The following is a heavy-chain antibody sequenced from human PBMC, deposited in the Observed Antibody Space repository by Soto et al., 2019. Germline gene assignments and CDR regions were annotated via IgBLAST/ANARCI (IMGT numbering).Heavy chain of an antibody. CDR2: ISGSGGST. D-gene: IGHD6-13*01. CDR3: AKDTPGYSSSWSLYGMDV. V-gene: IGHV3-23*01. J-gene: IGHJ6*01. CDR1: GFTFSSYA. Sequence: RLSCAASGFTFSSYAMSWVRQAPGKGLEWVSAISGSGGSTYYADSVKGRFTISRDNSKNTLYLQMNSLRAEDTAVYYCAKDTPGYSSSWSLYGMDVWGQGTTVTVSS.